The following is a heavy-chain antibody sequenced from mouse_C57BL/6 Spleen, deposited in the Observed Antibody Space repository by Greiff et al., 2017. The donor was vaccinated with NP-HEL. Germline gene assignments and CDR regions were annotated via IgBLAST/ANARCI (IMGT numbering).Heavy chain of an antibody. CDR2: IDPETGGT. V-gene: IGHV1-15*01. CDR1: GYTFTDYE. Sequence: QVQLKESGAELVRPGASVTLSCKASGYTFTDYEMHWVKQTPVHGLEWIGAIDPETGGTAYNQKFKGKAILTADKSSSTAYMELRSLTSEDSAVYYCTRLLRGGFDYWGQGTTLTVSS. J-gene: IGHJ2*01. D-gene: IGHD1-1*01. CDR3: TRLLRGGFDY.